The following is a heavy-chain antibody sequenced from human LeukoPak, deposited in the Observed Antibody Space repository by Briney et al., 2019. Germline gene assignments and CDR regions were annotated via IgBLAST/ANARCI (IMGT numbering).Heavy chain of an antibody. V-gene: IGHV1-69*04. J-gene: IGHJ5*01. Sequence: SVKVSCKASGGTFSSYAISWVRQAPGQGLEWMGRIIPILGIANYAQKFQGRVTITADKSTSTAYMELSSLRSEDTAVYYCAREYFMERYQLLFLIWFDPWGQGSLVTVSS. D-gene: IGHD2-2*01. CDR3: AREYFMERYQLLFLIWFDP. CDR2: IIPILGIA. CDR1: GGTFSSYA.